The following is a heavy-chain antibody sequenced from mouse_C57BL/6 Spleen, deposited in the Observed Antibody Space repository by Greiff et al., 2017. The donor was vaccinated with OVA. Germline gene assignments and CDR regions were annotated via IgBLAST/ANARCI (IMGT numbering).Heavy chain of an antibody. Sequence: EVKLVESGGGLVKPGGSLKLSCAASGFTFSDYGMHWVRQAPEKGLEWVAYISSGSSTIYYADTVKGRFTISRDNAKNTLFLQMTSLRSEDTAMYYCARGGLTGKTWFAYWGQGTLVTVSA. D-gene: IGHD4-1*01. CDR3: ARGGLTGKTWFAY. CDR1: GFTFSDYG. V-gene: IGHV5-17*01. J-gene: IGHJ3*01. CDR2: ISSGSSTI.